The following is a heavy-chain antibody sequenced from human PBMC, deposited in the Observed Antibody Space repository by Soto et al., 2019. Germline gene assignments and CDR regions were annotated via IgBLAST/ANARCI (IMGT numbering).Heavy chain of an antibody. V-gene: IGHV4-59*01. Sequence: SETLSLTCTVSGGSMRNYFWTWIRQPPGKGLEWIGYIHYSGATSFFPSYNPSLRSRVTISEDTSKNQFSLKLLSVTTADTAVYFCAAGEASSRNLAPYYLDFWGQGTLVTVSS. CDR1: GGSMRNYF. J-gene: IGHJ4*02. D-gene: IGHD6-13*01. CDR3: AAGEASSRNLAPYYLDF. CDR2: IHYSGATSFFP.